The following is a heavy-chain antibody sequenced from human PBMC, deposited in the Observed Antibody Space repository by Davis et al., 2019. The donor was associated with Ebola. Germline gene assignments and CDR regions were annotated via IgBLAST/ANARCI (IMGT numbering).Heavy chain of an antibody. D-gene: IGHD3-22*01. J-gene: IGHJ6*03. Sequence: PSETLSLTCTVSGGSVSSSSYFWGWIRQPPGKGLEWIGIFLYGGTTHYSPSLKSRVTMSVDTSKNQFSLKLTSVTAADTAAYYCAKGFSMKAVAQNGYMDVWGKGTTVTVSS. CDR3: AKGFSMKAVAQNGYMDV. V-gene: IGHV4-39*07. CDR1: GGSVSSSSYF. CDR2: FLYGGTT.